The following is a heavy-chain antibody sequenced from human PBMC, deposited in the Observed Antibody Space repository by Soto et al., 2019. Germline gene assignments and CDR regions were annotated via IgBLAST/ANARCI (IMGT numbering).Heavy chain of an antibody. CDR3: ARADYDYVWGSYRPYYFDY. CDR1: GGSISSGGYS. CDR2: IYHSGST. Sequence: LSLTCAVSGGSISSGGYSWSWIRQPPGKGLEWIGYIYHSGSTYYNPSLKSRVTISVDRSKNQFSLKLSSVTAADTAVYYCARADYDYVWGSYRPYYFDYWGQGTLVTVSS. D-gene: IGHD3-16*02. J-gene: IGHJ4*02. V-gene: IGHV4-30-2*01.